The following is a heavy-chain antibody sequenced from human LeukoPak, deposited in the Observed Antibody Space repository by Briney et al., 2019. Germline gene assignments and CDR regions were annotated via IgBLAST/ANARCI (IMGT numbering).Heavy chain of an antibody. D-gene: IGHD2-2*01. CDR2: ISAYNGNT. Sequence: ASVKVSCKASGYTFTSYGISWVRQAPGQGLEWMGWISAYNGNTNYAQKLQGRVTMTTDTSTSTAYMELMSLRTDDTAVYYGAWKYCSSTSCYGDGYYYMDVWGKGTTVTVSS. J-gene: IGHJ6*03. V-gene: IGHV1-18*01. CDR1: GYTFTSYG. CDR3: AWKYCSSTSCYGDGYYYMDV.